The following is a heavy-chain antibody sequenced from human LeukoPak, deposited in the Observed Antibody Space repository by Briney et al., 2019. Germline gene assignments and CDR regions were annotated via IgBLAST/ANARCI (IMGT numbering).Heavy chain of an antibody. J-gene: IGHJ4*02. CDR1: GYTFTSYY. D-gene: IGHD6-13*01. Sequence: ASVKVSCKASGYTFTSYYMHWVRQAPGQGLEWMGIIKPSGGSTSYAQKFQGRVTMTGDTSTSTVYMELSSLRSEDTAVHYCARVGRVAAAGGKYYFDYWGQGTLVTVSS. CDR3: ARVGRVAAAGGKYYFDY. CDR2: IKPSGGST. V-gene: IGHV1-46*01.